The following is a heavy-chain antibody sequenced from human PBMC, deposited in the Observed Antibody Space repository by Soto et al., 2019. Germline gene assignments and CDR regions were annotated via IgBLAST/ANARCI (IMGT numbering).Heavy chain of an antibody. CDR3: ARGRWCLDV. D-gene: IGHD2-15*01. J-gene: IGHJ6*02. Sequence: PSETLCVTCAVYGGSFSGYYWSWIRQPPGKGLEWIGEINHSGSTNYNPSLKSRVTISVDTSKNQFSLKLSSVTAADTAVYYCARGRWCLDVWGQWTSVT. CDR2: INHSGST. CDR1: GGSFSGYY. V-gene: IGHV4-34*01.